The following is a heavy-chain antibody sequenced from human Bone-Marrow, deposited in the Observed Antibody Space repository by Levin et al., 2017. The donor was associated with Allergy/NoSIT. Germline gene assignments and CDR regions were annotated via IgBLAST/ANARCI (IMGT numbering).Heavy chain of an antibody. CDR3: ARDGGSDDFFDY. CDR1: GFTFSNYA. CDR2: IWSDGSSR. D-gene: IGHD3-16*01. V-gene: IGHV3-33*01. J-gene: IGHJ4*02. Sequence: GGSLRLSCAASGFTFSNYAINWVRQAPGKGLEWVAVIWSDGSSRFYADSVRGRFSISRDNTNSTLFLQMNSLRAEDTAVYYCARDGGSDDFFDYWGQGTLVTVSS.